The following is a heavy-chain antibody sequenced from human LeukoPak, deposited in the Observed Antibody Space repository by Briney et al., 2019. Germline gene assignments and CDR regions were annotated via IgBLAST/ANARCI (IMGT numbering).Heavy chain of an antibody. J-gene: IGHJ4*02. D-gene: IGHD1-26*01. CDR2: ISDGAGST. Sequence: GGSLRLSCAASGFTFTNYAMTWVRQAPGKGLECASAISDGAGSTYYADSVKGRFTISRDNSKNTLFLQMNSLRAEDTAVYYCATEASIVGAPGDYWGQGTLVTVSS. CDR3: ATEASIVGAPGDY. V-gene: IGHV3-23*01. CDR1: GFTFTNYA.